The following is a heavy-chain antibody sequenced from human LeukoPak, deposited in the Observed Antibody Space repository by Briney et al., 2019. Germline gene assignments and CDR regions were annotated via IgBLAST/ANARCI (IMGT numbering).Heavy chain of an antibody. D-gene: IGHD3-10*01. CDR2: IYYSGST. J-gene: IGHJ6*02. CDR1: GGSISSYY. Sequence: SETLSLTCTVSGGSISSYYWSWIRQPPGKGLEWIGYIYYSGSTNYNPSLKSRVTISVDTSKNQFSLKLSSVTAADTAVYYCARDEGHYGSAYGMDVWGQGTLVTVSS. V-gene: IGHV4-59*01. CDR3: ARDEGHYGSAYGMDV.